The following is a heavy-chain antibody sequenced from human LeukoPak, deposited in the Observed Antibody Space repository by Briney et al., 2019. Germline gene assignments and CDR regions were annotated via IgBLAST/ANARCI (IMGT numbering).Heavy chain of an antibody. J-gene: IGHJ4*02. CDR1: GFTFSSYA. Sequence: GGSLRLSCAASGFTFSSYAMSWVRQAPGKGLEWVSAISGSGGSTYYADSVKGRFTISRDNSKNTLYLQMNSLRAEDAAVYYCAKDLIARRVAGTYYFDYWGQGTLVTVSS. D-gene: IGHD6-19*01. CDR3: AKDLIARRVAGTYYFDY. V-gene: IGHV3-23*01. CDR2: ISGSGGST.